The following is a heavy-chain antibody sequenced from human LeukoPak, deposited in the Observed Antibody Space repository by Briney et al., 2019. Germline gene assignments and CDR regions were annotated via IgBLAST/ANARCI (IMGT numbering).Heavy chain of an antibody. CDR1: GFAFNTYA. CDR2: IWHDGSHK. D-gene: IGHD6-6*01. J-gene: IGHJ4*02. CDR3: AKDRDSYYFDY. V-gene: IGHV3-30*02. Sequence: GGSLRLSCAASGFAFNTYAMHWVRQAPGQGLEWVALIWHDGSHKFYSNSVRGQFTISRDNSKNTLYLQMNSLRAEDTAVYYCAKDRDSYYFDYWGQGTLVTVSS.